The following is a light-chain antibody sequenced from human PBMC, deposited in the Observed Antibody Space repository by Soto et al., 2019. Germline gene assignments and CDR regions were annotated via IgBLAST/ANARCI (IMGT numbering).Light chain of an antibody. J-gene: IGLJ3*02. V-gene: IGLV2-14*01. CDR2: EAR. CDR3: SSYTTTSTLG. Sequence: QSVLTQPASVSGSPGQSITIACTGTNRDVGSYNLVSWYQQRPGGAPKLIISEARNRPSGISYRFTGSKSGNTASLTISGLQAEDEADYYCSSYTTTSTLGFGGGTKLTVL. CDR1: NRDVGSYNL.